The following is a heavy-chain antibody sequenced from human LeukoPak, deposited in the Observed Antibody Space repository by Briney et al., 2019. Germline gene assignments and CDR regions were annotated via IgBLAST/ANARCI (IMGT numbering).Heavy chain of an antibody. CDR1: GYSISSGYY. CDR3: ARKGYDFWSGSMGSFDI. D-gene: IGHD3-3*01. V-gene: IGHV4-38-2*02. CDR2: IYHSGST. Sequence: SETLSLTCTVSGYSISSGYYWAWIRQPPGKGLEWIGRIYHSGSTYYNPSLKSRVTISVDTSKNQFSLKLSSVTAADTAVYYCARKGYDFWSGSMGSFDIWGQGTMVTVSS. J-gene: IGHJ3*02.